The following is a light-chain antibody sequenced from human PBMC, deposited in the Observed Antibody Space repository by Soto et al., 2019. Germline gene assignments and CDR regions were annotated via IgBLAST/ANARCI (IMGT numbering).Light chain of an antibody. J-gene: IGKJ5*01. CDR2: GAY. CDR1: QSIRRY. CDR3: QQTYSTTFT. V-gene: IGKV1-39*01. Sequence: DIQMSQSPSSLSASVGDRVTITCRASQSIRRYLNWYQQKPGKAPNLLIYGAYNLQSGVPSRFSGSGSGTDFTLTITSLQPADSATFYCQQTYSTTFTFGQGTRLEI.